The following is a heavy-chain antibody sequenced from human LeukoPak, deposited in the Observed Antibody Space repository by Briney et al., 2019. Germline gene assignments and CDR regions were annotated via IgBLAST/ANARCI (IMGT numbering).Heavy chain of an antibody. CDR1: GGNFRNYG. V-gene: IGHV1-69*13. D-gene: IGHD4-11*01. CDR2: MLPIFGTA. J-gene: IGHJ4*02. Sequence: SVKVSCKASGGNFRNYGFHWVRQAPGRGLEWMGGMLPIFGTANYAQKFQGRVTITADESTSTAYMELSSLRSEDTAVYYCAREGSSNYDYWGQGTLVTVSS. CDR3: AREGSSNYDY.